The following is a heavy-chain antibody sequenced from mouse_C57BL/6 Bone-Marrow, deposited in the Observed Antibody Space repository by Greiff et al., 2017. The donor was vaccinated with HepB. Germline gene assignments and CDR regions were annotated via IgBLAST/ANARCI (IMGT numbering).Heavy chain of an antibody. Sequence: QVQLQQPGAELVKPGASVKLSCKASGYTFTSYWMHWVKQRPGQGLEWMGMIHPNSGSTNYNEKFKSKATLTVDKSSSTAYMQLSSLTSEGSAVYYCARRCHYYGSSYVGYWYFDVWGTGTTVTVSS. CDR1: GYTFTSYW. CDR3: ARRCHYYGSSYVGYWYFDV. CDR2: IHPNSGST. V-gene: IGHV1-64*01. J-gene: IGHJ1*03. D-gene: IGHD1-1*01.